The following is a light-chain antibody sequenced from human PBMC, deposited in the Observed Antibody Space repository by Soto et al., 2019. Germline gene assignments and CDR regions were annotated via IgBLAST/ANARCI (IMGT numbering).Light chain of an antibody. CDR3: QQSFSTPRT. J-gene: IGKJ1*01. V-gene: IGKV1-39*01. CDR2: AAS. Sequence: DIQMTQSPSSLSASLEDRVTITCRASQTISDFLNWYQHKPGKAPKLLIYAASSLQGGVPSRFSGSGSGTNFTLTISGLQSEDLATYFCQQSFSTPRTFGQGTKVDIK. CDR1: QTISDF.